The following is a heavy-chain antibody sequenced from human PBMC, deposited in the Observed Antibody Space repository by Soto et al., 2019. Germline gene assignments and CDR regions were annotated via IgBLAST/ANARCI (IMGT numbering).Heavy chain of an antibody. CDR1: RYSFTTYA. CDR3: ARDPGTGAALRAYHFDY. D-gene: IGHD1-1*01. CDR2: INAGNGDT. V-gene: IGHV1-3*01. J-gene: IGHJ4*02. Sequence: ASVKVSCKASRYSFTTYALHWVRQAPGQRLEWMGWINAGNGDTKYSEKFQGRVTITRDTSANTAYMELSSLRSEDTSVYYCARDPGTGAALRAYHFDYWGQVTLVTVSS.